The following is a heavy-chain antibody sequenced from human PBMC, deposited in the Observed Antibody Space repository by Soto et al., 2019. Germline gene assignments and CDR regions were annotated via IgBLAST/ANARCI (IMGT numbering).Heavy chain of an antibody. CDR3: AREAQPTAYSYGMDV. V-gene: IGHV4-31*03. J-gene: IGHJ6*02. D-gene: IGHD4-17*01. CDR1: GGSISSGGYY. Sequence: SETLSLTCTVSGGSISSGGYYWSWIRQHPGKGLEWIGYIYYSGSTYYNPSLKSRVTISVDTSKNQFSLKLSSVTAADTAVYYCAREAQPTAYSYGMDVWGQGTTVTVSS. CDR2: IYYSGST.